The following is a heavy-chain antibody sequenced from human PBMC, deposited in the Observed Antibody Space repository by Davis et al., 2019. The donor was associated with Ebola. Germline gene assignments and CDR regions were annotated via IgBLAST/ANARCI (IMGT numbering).Heavy chain of an antibody. CDR3: TKGSGTYD. CDR1: GVTFRNYV. V-gene: IGHV3-15*06. CDR2: IKRKSDGGTT. D-gene: IGHD6-25*01. J-gene: IGHJ4*02. Sequence: GESLKLSCAVSGVTFRNYVMSWVRQAPGKGLEWVGRIKRKSDGGTTHYGARVKGRFTISRDDSKNTVYLQMNSLKTEDTGLYYCTKGSGTYDWGQGTLVTVSP.